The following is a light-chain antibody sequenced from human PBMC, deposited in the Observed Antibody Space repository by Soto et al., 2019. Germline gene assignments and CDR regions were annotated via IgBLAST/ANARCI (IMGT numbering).Light chain of an antibody. CDR3: QQSYSTPT. V-gene: IGKV1-39*01. CDR1: QSINNY. J-gene: IGKJ3*01. Sequence: DIQMTQSPSSLSASVGDRVTITCRASQSINNYINWYQQKPGKAPKLLIYGASSLQRGVPSRFSGSGSGTDFTLTISSLQPEDFATYYCQQSYSTPTFGPGTKVDIK. CDR2: GAS.